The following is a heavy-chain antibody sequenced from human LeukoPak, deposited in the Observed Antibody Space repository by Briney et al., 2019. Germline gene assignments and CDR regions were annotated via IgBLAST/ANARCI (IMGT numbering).Heavy chain of an antibody. CDR3: AKLLYGDYVGSFDY. D-gene: IGHD4-17*01. CDR1: GFTFSSYA. Sequence: GGSLRLSCAASGFTFSSYAMSWVRQAPGKGLEWVSAISGSGGSTYYADSVKGRFTTSRDNSKNTLYLQMNSLRAEDSAVYYCAKLLYGDYVGSFDYWGQGTLVTVSS. V-gene: IGHV3-23*01. CDR2: ISGSGGST. J-gene: IGHJ4*02.